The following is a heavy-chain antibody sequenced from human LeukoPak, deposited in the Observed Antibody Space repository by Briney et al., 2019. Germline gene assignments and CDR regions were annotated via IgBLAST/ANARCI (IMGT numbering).Heavy chain of an antibody. Sequence: ASVKVSCKASGGTFISYAISWVRQAPGQGLEWMGRIIPILGIANYAQKFQGRVTITADKSTSTAYMELSSLRSEDTAVYYCASLYYDSSGYPLSIDYWGQGTLVTVSS. V-gene: IGHV1-69*04. J-gene: IGHJ4*02. CDR1: GGTFISYA. CDR2: IIPILGIA. D-gene: IGHD3-22*01. CDR3: ASLYYDSSGYPLSIDY.